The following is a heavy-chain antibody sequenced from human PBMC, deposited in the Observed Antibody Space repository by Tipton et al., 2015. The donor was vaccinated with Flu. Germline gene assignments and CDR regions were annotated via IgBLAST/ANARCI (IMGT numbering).Heavy chain of an antibody. CDR2: IHRSGNT. CDR1: GDSIGINYY. J-gene: IGHJ4*02. D-gene: IGHD1-14*01. CDR3: ARAVFKIGPDY. Sequence: TLSLTCSVSGDSIGINYYWGWIRQPPGKGLEWLGNIHRSGNTYYNLSLKSRVTMSLDTSKNQFSLKLTSVTAADTAVYYCARAVFKIGPDYWGQGALVTVSS. V-gene: IGHV4-38-2*01.